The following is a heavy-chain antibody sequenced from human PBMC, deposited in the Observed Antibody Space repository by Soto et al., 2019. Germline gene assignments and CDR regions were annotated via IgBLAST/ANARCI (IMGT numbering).Heavy chain of an antibody. Sequence: PGGSLRLSCAASGFTFSTYWMSWVRQAPGKGLEWVSGISGGGSNTFYADSVKGRFTISRDNSKNTLLLQMNSLGAEDTAVYYCAKDSNKYSSSLRGRYFDYWGQGIGVTVSS. J-gene: IGHJ4*02. V-gene: IGHV3-23*01. CDR3: AKDSNKYSSSLRGRYFDY. CDR1: GFTFSTYW. CDR2: ISGGGSNT. D-gene: IGHD4-4*01.